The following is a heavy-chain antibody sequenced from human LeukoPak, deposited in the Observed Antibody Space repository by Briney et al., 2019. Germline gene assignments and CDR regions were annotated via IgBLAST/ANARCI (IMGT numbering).Heavy chain of an antibody. CDR3: ARVGGVQWELPEYYFDY. J-gene: IGHJ4*02. D-gene: IGHD1-26*01. Sequence: ASVKVSCKASGYTFTSYYMHWVRQAPGQGLEWMGLINPSGGSTSYAQKFQGRVTMAKDMSTSTVYMELSSLRSEDTAVYYCARVGGVQWELPEYYFDYWGQGTLVTVSS. V-gene: IGHV1-46*01. CDR1: GYTFTSYY. CDR2: INPSGGST.